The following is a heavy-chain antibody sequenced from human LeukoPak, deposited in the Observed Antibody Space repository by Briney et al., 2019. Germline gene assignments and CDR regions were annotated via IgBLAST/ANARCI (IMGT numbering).Heavy chain of an antibody. CDR3: ARHVDRIVGATAFDY. CDR1: GGSISSYY. Sequence: PSETLSLTCTVSGGSISSYYWSWIRQPPGKGLEWIGYIYYSGSTNYNPSLKSRVTISVDTSKNQFSLKLSSVTAADTAVYYCARHVDRIVGATAFDYWGQGTLVTVSS. J-gene: IGHJ4*02. D-gene: IGHD1-26*01. CDR2: IYYSGST. V-gene: IGHV4-59*08.